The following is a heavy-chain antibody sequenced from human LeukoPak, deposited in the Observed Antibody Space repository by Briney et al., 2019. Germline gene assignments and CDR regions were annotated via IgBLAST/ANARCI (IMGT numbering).Heavy chain of an antibody. D-gene: IGHD1-26*01. CDR1: GDSISSYY. Sequence: SETLSLTCTVSGDSISSYYWSWIRQPPGKGLEWIGRIYTSGSTNYNPSLKSRVTMSVDTSKNQFSLKLSSVTAADTAVYYCARGDSGSYFLYFDYWGQGTLVTVSS. V-gene: IGHV4-4*07. CDR3: ARGDSGSYFLYFDY. J-gene: IGHJ4*02. CDR2: IYTSGST.